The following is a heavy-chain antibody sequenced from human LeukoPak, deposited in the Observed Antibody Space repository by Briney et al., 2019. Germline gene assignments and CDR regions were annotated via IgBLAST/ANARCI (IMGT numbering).Heavy chain of an antibody. V-gene: IGHV3-48*04. CDR2: ISSSSSSI. CDR3: ASDLWFGAHDAFDI. CDR1: GFTVSSNH. J-gene: IGHJ3*02. D-gene: IGHD3-10*01. Sequence: QTGGSLRLSCAASGFTVSSNHMNWVRQAPGKGLEWVSYISSSSSSIYYADSVKGRFTISRDNAKNSVYLQMNSLRAEDTAVYYCASDLWFGAHDAFDIWGQGTMVTVSS.